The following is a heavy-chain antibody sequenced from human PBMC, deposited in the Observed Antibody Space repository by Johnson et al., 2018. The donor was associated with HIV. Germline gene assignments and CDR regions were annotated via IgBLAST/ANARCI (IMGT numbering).Heavy chain of an antibody. CDR2: IKSKTDGGTT. CDR1: GFTFSNAW. V-gene: IGHV3-15*01. J-gene: IGHJ3*02. CDR3: ITGGSGTIPSGALDI. Sequence: MLLVESGGGLVKPGGSLKLSCTASGFTFSNAWMNWVRHAPGKGLEWVGRIKSKTDGGTTDYAAPVKGKFTISRDDSKTTLYLKMNSLKTEETALYYCITGGSGTIPSGALDIWGQGTMVTVSS. D-gene: IGHD1-26*01.